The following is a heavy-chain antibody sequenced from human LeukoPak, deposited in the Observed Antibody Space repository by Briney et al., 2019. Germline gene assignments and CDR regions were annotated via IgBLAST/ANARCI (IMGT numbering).Heavy chain of an antibody. Sequence: SETLSLTCAVSGYSISSGYFWVWIRQPPGKGLEWIGSIYHTGATYYNPSLRSPVTISVDTSRNQFSLEVNSVTAADTAVYYCARDLGLTISANWFDPWGQGTLVTVSS. D-gene: IGHD3-9*01. CDR1: GYSISSGYF. CDR3: ARDLGLTISANWFDP. J-gene: IGHJ5*02. CDR2: IYHTGAT. V-gene: IGHV4-38-2*02.